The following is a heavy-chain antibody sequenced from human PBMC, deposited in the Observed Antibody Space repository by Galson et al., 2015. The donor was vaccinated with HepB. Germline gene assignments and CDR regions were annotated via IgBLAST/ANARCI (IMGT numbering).Heavy chain of an antibody. J-gene: IGHJ6*02. V-gene: IGHV3-74*01. D-gene: IGHD1-26*01. CDR3: ARVQGSYDGYYYYGMDV. CDR2: INSDGSST. CDR1: GFTFRTYW. Sequence: SLRLSCAASGFTFRTYWMHWVRQAPGKGLVWVSRINSDGSSTSYADSVKGRFTISRDNAKNTLYLQMNSLRAEDTAMYYCARVQGSYDGYYYYGMDVWGQGTTVTVSS.